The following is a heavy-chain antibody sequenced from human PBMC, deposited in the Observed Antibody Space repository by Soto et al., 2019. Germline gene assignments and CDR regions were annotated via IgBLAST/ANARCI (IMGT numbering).Heavy chain of an antibody. D-gene: IGHD2-15*01. Sequence: SETLSLTCTVSGGSISSYSWSWIRQPAGKGLEWIGRIYTSGSTNYNPSLKSRVTMSVDTSKNQFSLKLSSVTAADTAVYYCARVGCSGGSCYYYYYYGMDVWGQGTTVTVSS. CDR3: ARVGCSGGSCYYYYYYGMDV. J-gene: IGHJ6*02. CDR2: IYTSGST. CDR1: GGSISSYS. V-gene: IGHV4-4*07.